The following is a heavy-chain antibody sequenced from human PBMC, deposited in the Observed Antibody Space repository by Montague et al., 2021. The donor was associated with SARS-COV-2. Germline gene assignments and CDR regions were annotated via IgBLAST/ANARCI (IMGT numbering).Heavy chain of an antibody. CDR1: GFTFSSYA. V-gene: IGHV3-30*04. CDR2: ISYDGSNK. J-gene: IGHJ6*02. Sequence: SLSPSCAASGFTFSSYAMHWVRQAPGKGLEWVAVISYDGSNKYYADSVKGRFTISRDNSKNTLYLQMNSLRAEDTAVYYCARVLDYYGSGSYPLYYYYGMDVWGQGTTVTVSS. CDR3: ARVLDYYGSGSYPLYYYYGMDV. D-gene: IGHD3-10*01.